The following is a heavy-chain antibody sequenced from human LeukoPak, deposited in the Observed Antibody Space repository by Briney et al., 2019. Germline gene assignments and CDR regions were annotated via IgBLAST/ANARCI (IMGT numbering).Heavy chain of an antibody. D-gene: IGHD3-16*02. CDR2: ITGSGAST. J-gene: IGHJ4*02. CDR1: GFTVSSNY. Sequence: GGSLRLSCAASGFTVSSNYMSWVRQAPGKGLEWVSAITGSGASTYYADSVKGRFTMSRDNSKNTLYLQMNSLRAEDTALYYCAKVAFGGVIRTPIDYWGQGALVTVSS. CDR3: AKVAFGGVIRTPIDY. V-gene: IGHV3-23*01.